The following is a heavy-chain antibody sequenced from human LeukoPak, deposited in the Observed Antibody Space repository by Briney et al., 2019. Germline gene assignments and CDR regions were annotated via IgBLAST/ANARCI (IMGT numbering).Heavy chain of an antibody. J-gene: IGHJ4*02. D-gene: IGHD2-15*01. Sequence: ASVKVSCKASGYTFTSYGISWVRQAPGQGLEWMGWISAYNGNTNYAQKLQGRVTMTTDTSTSTAYMELRSLRSDDTAVYYCARVLSYCSGGSCYAYYFDYWGQGTLVTVSS. CDR3: ARVLSYCSGGSCYAYYFDY. CDR2: ISAYNGNT. V-gene: IGHV1-18*01. CDR1: GYTFTSYG.